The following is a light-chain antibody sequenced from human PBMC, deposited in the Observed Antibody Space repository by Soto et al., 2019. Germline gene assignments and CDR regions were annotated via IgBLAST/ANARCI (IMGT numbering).Light chain of an antibody. CDR1: QSVGGNY. J-gene: IGKJ3*01. Sequence: EIVLTQSPGTLSLSPGERATLSCRASQSVGGNYLTWYQQKPGQAPRLLIYGASSRASGIPDRFSGSGSGTDFTLTISRLEPEDFAVYYCQQYGSSPPFTFGPGTKVDI. CDR2: GAS. V-gene: IGKV3-20*01. CDR3: QQYGSSPPFT.